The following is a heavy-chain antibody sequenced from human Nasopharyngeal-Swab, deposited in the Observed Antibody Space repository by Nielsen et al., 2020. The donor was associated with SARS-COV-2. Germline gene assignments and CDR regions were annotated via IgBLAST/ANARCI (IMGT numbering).Heavy chain of an antibody. D-gene: IGHD3-3*01. V-gene: IGHV3-30*18. CDR2: ISYDGSNK. CDR3: AKGGSDYDFWSGYFVTGLGNPGYFDY. J-gene: IGHJ4*02. CDR1: GFTFSSYG. Sequence: GESLKISCAASGFTFSSYGIHWVRQAPGKGLEWVAVISYDGSNKYYADSVKGRFTISRDTSKNTLYLQMNSRRAEDTAVYYCAKGGSDYDFWSGYFVTGLGNPGYFDYWGRGTLVTVSS.